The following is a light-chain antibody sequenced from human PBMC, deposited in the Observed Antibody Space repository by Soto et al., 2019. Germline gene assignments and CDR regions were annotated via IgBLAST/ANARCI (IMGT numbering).Light chain of an antibody. CDR2: DAF. Sequence: EIVLTQYPATLSLSPGERATLSCRASRTVNNYLAWYQQKPGQAPRLLIYDAFIRAAGIPARFSGRESGTDFTLTISNLEPEDFAVYFCLQRSDWPPITFGQGTRVELK. CDR1: RTVNNY. J-gene: IGKJ5*01. V-gene: IGKV3-11*01. CDR3: LQRSDWPPIT.